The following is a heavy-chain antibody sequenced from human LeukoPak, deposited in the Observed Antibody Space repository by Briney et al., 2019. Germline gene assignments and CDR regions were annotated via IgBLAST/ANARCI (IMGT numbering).Heavy chain of an antibody. J-gene: IGHJ5*02. CDR1: GGSFSGYY. D-gene: IGHD3-10*01. CDR2: INHSGST. Sequence: SETLSLTCAVYGGSFSGYYWSWIRQPPGKGLEWIGEINHSGSTNYNPSLKSRVTISVDTSKNQFSLKLSSVTAADTAVYYCARHKAPTMVRGVIRYNWFDPWGQGTLVTVSS. V-gene: IGHV4-34*01. CDR3: ARHKAPTMVRGVIRYNWFDP.